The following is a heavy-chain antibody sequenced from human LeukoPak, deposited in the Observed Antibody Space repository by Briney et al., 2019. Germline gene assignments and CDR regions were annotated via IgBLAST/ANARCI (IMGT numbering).Heavy chain of an antibody. CDR2: ISWNSGSI. Sequence: GRSLRLSCAASGFTFDDYAMPWVRQAPGKGLEWVSGISWNSGSIGYVDSVKGRFTISRDNAKNSLYLQMNSLRAEDTALYYCAKDISYYDSSGLQNWGQGTLVTVSS. V-gene: IGHV3-9*01. CDR1: GFTFDDYA. D-gene: IGHD3-22*01. CDR3: AKDISYYDSSGLQN. J-gene: IGHJ4*02.